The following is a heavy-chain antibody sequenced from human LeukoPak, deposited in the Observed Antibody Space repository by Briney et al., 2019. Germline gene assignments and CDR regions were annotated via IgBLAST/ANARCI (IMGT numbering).Heavy chain of an antibody. CDR2: IYYSGST. D-gene: IGHD3-16*01. CDR3: ARGGDWFDP. J-gene: IGHJ5*02. Sequence: SETLSLTCTVSGVTISSDYRNWIRQPAGKGVEWVWRIYYSGSTSYHPSLKSRVTMSIDTSKNQFSLKLSSVTAADTAVYYCARGGDWFDPWGQGTLVTVSS. CDR1: GVTISSDY. V-gene: IGHV4-4*07.